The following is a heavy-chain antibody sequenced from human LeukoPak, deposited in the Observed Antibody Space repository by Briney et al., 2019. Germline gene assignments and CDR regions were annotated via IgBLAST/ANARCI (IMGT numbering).Heavy chain of an antibody. J-gene: IGHJ1*01. D-gene: IGHD2-2*02. Sequence: SQTLSLTCTVSGGSISSGDYYWSWIRQPPGKGLEWIGYIYYSGSTYYNPSLKSRVTISVETSKNQFPLKLSSVTAADTAVYYCARGDYCSSTSCYNGYFQHWGQGILVTVSS. CDR2: IYYSGST. CDR3: ARGDYCSSTSCYNGYFQH. CDR1: GGSISSGDYY. V-gene: IGHV4-30-4*08.